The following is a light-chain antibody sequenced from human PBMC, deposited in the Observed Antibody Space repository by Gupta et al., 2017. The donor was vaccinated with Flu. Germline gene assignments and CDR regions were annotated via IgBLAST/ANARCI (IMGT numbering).Light chain of an antibody. CDR1: QSVRGN. CDR2: GAS. CDR3: QQYHDWPPFT. V-gene: IGKV3-15*01. J-gene: IGKJ2*01. Sequence: VMTPSPHTVSVSPGEKVTLSCRASQSVRGNLAWYQQSPGQAPRLLFFGASTRASGIPARFTARGAGTEFTLTISGLQSEDFAVYYCQQYHDWPPFTFGQGTRLDVK.